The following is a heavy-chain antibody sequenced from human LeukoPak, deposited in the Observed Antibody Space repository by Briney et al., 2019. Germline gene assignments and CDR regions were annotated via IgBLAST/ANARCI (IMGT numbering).Heavy chain of an antibody. CDR2: IRYDGSNK. Sequence: GGSLRLSCAASGFTFSSYGMHWVRQAPGKGLGWVAFIRYDGSNKYYADSVKGRFTISRDNSKNTLYLQMNSLRAEDTAVYYCAKADSGSTYQLLYXYXDVXXKGXTVT. J-gene: IGHJ6*03. D-gene: IGHD2-2*02. CDR3: AKADSGSTYQLLYXYXDV. V-gene: IGHV3-30*02. CDR1: GFTFSSYG.